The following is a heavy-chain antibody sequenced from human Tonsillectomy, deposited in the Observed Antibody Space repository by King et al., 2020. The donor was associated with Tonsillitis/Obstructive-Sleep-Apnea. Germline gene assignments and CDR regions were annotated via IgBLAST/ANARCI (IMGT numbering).Heavy chain of an antibody. CDR3: VRDCVTSCFQGDF. CDR2: ISVNGGSS. J-gene: IGHJ4*02. D-gene: IGHD2-2*01. V-gene: IGHV3-64D*06. Sequence: VQLVESGGGLVQTGGSLRLSCSASGFTFSNYGMHWVRLAPGKGLEYVSAISVNGGSSYYADSVKGRFTISRDNSKNTLYLQMSSLRVEDTAVYYCVRDCVTSCFQGDFWGQGTLVSVSS. CDR1: GFTFSNYG.